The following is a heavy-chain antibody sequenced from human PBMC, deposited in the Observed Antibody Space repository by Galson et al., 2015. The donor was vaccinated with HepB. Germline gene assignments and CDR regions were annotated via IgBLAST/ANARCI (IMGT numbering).Heavy chain of an antibody. V-gene: IGHV3-30*18. J-gene: IGHJ4*02. D-gene: IGHD1-7*01. CDR3: AKDAGLREGTSDHLGY. Sequence: SLRLSCAASGFTFSNYGMHWVRQAPGKRLEWVAFISYDGSNKYYADSVKGRFTISRGNSKNTPYLQMNSLRVEDTAVYYCAKDAGLREGTSDHLGYWGQGTLVTVSS. CDR2: ISYDGSNK. CDR1: GFTFSNYG.